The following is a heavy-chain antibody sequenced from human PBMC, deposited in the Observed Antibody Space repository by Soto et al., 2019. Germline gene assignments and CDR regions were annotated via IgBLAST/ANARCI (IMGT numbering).Heavy chain of an antibody. Sequence: EVHLVETGGGVIRPGGSLGLSCAASGLSVSSYYISWVRQAPGKGLEWVSVIYGGGSTYYVDSVKGRFTISRDNSKTTVHLQMNSLRAEDTAVYYYARGPRFGEPIEYWGQGTLVTVSS. V-gene: IGHV3-53*02. CDR1: GLSVSSYY. CDR2: IYGGGST. J-gene: IGHJ4*02. D-gene: IGHD3-10*01. CDR3: ARGPRFGEPIEY.